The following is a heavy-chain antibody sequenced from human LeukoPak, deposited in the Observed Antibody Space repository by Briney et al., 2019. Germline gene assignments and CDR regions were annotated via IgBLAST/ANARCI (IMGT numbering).Heavy chain of an antibody. V-gene: IGHV3-13*01. J-gene: IGHJ4*02. CDR1: GFNLKNYD. D-gene: IGHD3-16*01. Sequence: GGSLRLSCAASGFNLKNYDFHWVRQVAGKRLEWVAGIGTVADTFYPDYVVGRFTISRKNAKNSIYLQMKRLRAGDTAVYYCARGWGGHGRSWGALDFWGQGILVTVSS. CDR2: IGTVADT. CDR3: ARGWGGHGRSWGALDF.